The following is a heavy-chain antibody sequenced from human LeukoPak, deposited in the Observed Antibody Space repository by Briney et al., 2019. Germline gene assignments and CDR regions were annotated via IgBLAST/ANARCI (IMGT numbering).Heavy chain of an antibody. Sequence: PSETLSLTCAVYGGSFSDYYWSWIRQPPGKGLEWIGEINHSGSTNYNPSLKSRVTISVDTSKNQFSLRLSSVTAADTAVYYCASSYELLRRPFDSWGQGTLVTVSS. CDR2: INHSGST. D-gene: IGHD2-2*01. V-gene: IGHV4-34*01. J-gene: IGHJ4*02. CDR3: ASSYELLRRPFDS. CDR1: GGSFSDYY.